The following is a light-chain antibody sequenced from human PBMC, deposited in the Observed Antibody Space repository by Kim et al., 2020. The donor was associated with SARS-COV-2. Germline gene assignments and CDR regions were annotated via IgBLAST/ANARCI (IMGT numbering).Light chain of an antibody. Sequence: GQMVAIPASGCSSNVGSNYDYWYLKHPGPAPNPLIFSNNARPTGVPDRFSGSSSGTSASLAISGLRSEDEADYYCAAWDDSLSGWVFGGGTKVTVL. CDR3: AAWDDSLSGWV. CDR2: SNN. J-gene: IGLJ3*02. CDR1: SSNVGSNY. V-gene: IGLV1-47*02.